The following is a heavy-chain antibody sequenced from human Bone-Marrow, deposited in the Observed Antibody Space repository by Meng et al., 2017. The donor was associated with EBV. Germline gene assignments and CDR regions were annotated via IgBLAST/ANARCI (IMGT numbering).Heavy chain of an antibody. Sequence: QVQLVESGGGVVEPGGSLRLSCAASGFSFGSYGMHWVRQAPGKGLEWVAVIWYDGSNKYYAESVKGRFTISRENSKNSLYLQMNSLRAENTAVYYCARDPADFDWLLTSDYWGQGPLVTVSS. D-gene: IGHD3-9*01. J-gene: IGHJ4*02. CDR1: GFSFGSYG. CDR3: ARDPADFDWLLTSDY. V-gene: IGHV3-33*01. CDR2: IWYDGSNK.